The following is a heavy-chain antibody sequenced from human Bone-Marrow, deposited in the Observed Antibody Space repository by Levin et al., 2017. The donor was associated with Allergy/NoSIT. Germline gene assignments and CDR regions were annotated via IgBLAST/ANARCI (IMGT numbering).Heavy chain of an antibody. V-gene: IGHV1-2*02. CDR2: LNPESGRT. D-gene: IGHD3-9*01. CDR1: GYNFSDHY. Sequence: GESLKISCKTSGYNFSDHYIHWVRQAPGRGLEWMGWLNPESGRTNYAQKFQGRVTMTRDTSIATGFMELSGLTSGDTAIYYCACPHLSTLPGYATRSYYVDSWGQGTQVSVSS. J-gene: IGHJ4*02. CDR3: ACPHLSTLPGYATRSYYVDS.